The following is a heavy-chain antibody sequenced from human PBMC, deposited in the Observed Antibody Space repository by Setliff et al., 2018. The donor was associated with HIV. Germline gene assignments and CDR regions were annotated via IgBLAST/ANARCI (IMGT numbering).Heavy chain of an antibody. CDR3: ARYSPRGYTLTGPY. CDR1: GGSISSYY. Sequence: SETLSLTCTVSGGSISSYYWSWIRQPPGKGLEWIGYIYYSGSTNYNPSLKSRVTISVDTSKNQFPLKLTSVTAADTAVYYCARYSPRGYTLTGPYWGQGTLVTVSS. D-gene: IGHD6-25*01. J-gene: IGHJ4*02. V-gene: IGHV4-59*01. CDR2: IYYSGST.